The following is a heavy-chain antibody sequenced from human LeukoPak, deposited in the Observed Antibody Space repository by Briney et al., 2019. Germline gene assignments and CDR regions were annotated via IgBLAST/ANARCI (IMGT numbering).Heavy chain of an antibody. Sequence: LQTLSLTCAISGDSVSSNSAAWNWIRQSPSRGLEWLGRTYYRSKWYNDYAVSVKSRITINPDTSKNQFSLQLNSVTPEDTAVYYCARGGQYSSGWNYYYMDVWGKGTTVTVSS. J-gene: IGHJ6*03. CDR3: ARGGQYSSGWNYYYMDV. V-gene: IGHV6-1*01. D-gene: IGHD6-19*01. CDR1: GDSVSSNSAA. CDR2: TYYRSKWYN.